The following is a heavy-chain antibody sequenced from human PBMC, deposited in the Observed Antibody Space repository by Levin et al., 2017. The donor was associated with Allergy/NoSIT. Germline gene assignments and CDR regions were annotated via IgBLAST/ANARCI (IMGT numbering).Heavy chain of an antibody. V-gene: IGHV3-33*01. J-gene: IGHJ6*02. CDR3: ARDSSGAVAGPYYYYGMDV. CDR2: IWYDGSNK. Sequence: GGSLRLSCAASGFTFSSYGMHWVRQAPGKGLEWVAVIWYDGSNKYYADSVKGRFTISRDNSKNTLYLQMNSLRAEDTAVYYCARDSSGAVAGPYYYYGMDVWGQGTTVTVSS. D-gene: IGHD6-19*01. CDR1: GFTFSSYG.